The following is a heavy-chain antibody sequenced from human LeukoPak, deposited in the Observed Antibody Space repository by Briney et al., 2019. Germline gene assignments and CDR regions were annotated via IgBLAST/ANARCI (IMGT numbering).Heavy chain of an antibody. CDR2: ISYSGST. V-gene: IGHV4-59*01. D-gene: IGHD3-10*01. Sequence: SETLSLTCTVSGGSISGYYWSWIRQPPGKGLEWIGVISYSGSTNYNPSLKSRVTISVDTSKNQFSLKLSSVTAADTAVYYCAREAVAGGSGSNYYYYGVDVWGQGTTVTVSS. CDR3: AREAVAGGSGSNYYYYGVDV. CDR1: GGSISGYY. J-gene: IGHJ6*02.